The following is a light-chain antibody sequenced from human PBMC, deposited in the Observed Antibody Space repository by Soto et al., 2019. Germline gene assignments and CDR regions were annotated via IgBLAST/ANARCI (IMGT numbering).Light chain of an antibody. J-gene: IGLJ2*01. CDR2: DVS. Sequence: QSALTQPRSVSGSPGQSVTISCTGTYSDIGSYNDVSWYQHHPAKAPRLMIFDVSQRPSGVPDRFSGSKSGNTASLTFSGLQTEDEADYYCCSYARTYRLMIFGEGTKLTVL. CDR3: CSYARTYRLMI. CDR1: YSDIGSYND. V-gene: IGLV2-11*01.